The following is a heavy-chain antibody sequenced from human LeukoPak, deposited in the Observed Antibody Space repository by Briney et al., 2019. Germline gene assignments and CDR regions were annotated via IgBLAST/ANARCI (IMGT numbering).Heavy chain of an antibody. CDR1: GDSINTKNCY. Sequence: PSETLSLTCTVSGDSINTKNCYWGWIRQPPGRGLEWIVSFYYGGNTYYNPSHKSRVTISEDTSNNQFSLKVSSVIAADTAVYYCAKHAVVDAFPRYFEHWGQGTLVTVSS. CDR3: AKHAVVDAFPRYFEH. V-gene: IGHV4-39*01. CDR2: FYYGGNT. J-gene: IGHJ4*03. D-gene: IGHD5-12*01.